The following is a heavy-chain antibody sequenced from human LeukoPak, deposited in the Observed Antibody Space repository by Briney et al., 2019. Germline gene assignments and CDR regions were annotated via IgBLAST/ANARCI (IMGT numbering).Heavy chain of an antibody. J-gene: IGHJ4*02. V-gene: IGHV1-69*05. CDR3: ASSDCSSTSCYNEFSHY. Sequence: SVKVSCKASGGTFGSYAISWVRQAPGQGLEWMGGIIPIFGTANYAQKFQGRVTITTDESTSTAYMELSSLRSEDTAVYYCASSDCSSTSCYNEFSHYWGQGTLVTVSS. CDR1: GGTFGSYA. CDR2: IIPIFGTA. D-gene: IGHD2-2*02.